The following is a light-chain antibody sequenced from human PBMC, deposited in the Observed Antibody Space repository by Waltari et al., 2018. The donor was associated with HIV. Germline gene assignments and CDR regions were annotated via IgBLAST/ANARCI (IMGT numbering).Light chain of an antibody. CDR2: GAS. V-gene: IGKV3-20*01. J-gene: IGKJ1*01. Sequence: EIVLTQSPGTLSLSRGESATLSCRASQRVSSSYLAWNQQKPGQAPRLLIYGASSRATGIPDRFSGSGSGTDFTLTISRLEPEDFAVYYCQQYGSSPQTFGQGTKVEIK. CDR3: QQYGSSPQT. CDR1: QRVSSSY.